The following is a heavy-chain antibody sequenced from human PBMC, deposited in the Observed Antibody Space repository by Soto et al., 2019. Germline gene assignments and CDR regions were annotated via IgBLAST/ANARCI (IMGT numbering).Heavy chain of an antibody. CDR2: MFYGVST. V-gene: IGHV4-39*01. Sequence: SETLSLTCTVSGSSINSSGYYWGWIRQPPGKGLEWIGSMFYGVSTYYNPSLKSRVTVSVDTSKNQFSLNLRSVTAADTAVYYCARLPSRHLVDYWGQGTLVT. CDR1: GSSINSSGYY. D-gene: IGHD3-3*02. CDR3: ARLPSRHLVDY. J-gene: IGHJ4*02.